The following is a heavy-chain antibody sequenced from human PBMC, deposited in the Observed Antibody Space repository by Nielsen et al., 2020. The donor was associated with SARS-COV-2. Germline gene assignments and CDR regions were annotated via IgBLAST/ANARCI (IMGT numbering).Heavy chain of an antibody. J-gene: IGHJ4*02. V-gene: IGHV1-3*01. CDR2: INAGNGNT. Sequence: ASVKVSCKASGYTFTSYAMHWVRQAPGQRLEWMGWINAGNGNTKYSQKFQGRVTMTTDTSTNTAYMELRSLKSDDTAVYYCARGTGEDYWGQGTLVTVSS. D-gene: IGHD1-26*01. CDR3: ARGTGEDY. CDR1: GYTFTSYA.